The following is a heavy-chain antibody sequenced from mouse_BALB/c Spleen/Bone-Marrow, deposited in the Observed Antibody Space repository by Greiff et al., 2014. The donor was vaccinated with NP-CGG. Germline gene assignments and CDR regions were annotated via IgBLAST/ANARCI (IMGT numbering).Heavy chain of an antibody. CDR1: GFKFKDTH. J-gene: IGHJ3*01. CDR3: SRDYGGAAWFAY. CDR2: IDPASGDT. V-gene: IGHV14-3*02. D-gene: IGHD1-1*02. Sequence: EVQLVESGAELVKPGASVKLSCTASGFKFKDTHMHWVKQRPEQGLEWIGRIDPASGDTNYDPKFQGKAAITGDTSSNPAYLQLSSLTSEDTAVYYCSRDYGGAAWFAYWGQGTLVTVSA.